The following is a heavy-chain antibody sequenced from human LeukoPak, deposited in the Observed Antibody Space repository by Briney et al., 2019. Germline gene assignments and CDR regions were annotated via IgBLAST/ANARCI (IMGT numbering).Heavy chain of an antibody. D-gene: IGHD3-22*01. Sequence: GGSLRLSCAASGFTFSNAWMSWVRQAPGKGLEWVSAISGSGGSTYYADSVKGRFTISRDNSKNTLYLQMNSLRAEDTAVYYCAEDDYYDSSGYSLEYFQHWGQGTLVTVSS. CDR1: GFTFSNAW. CDR3: AEDDYYDSSGYSLEYFQH. V-gene: IGHV3-23*01. CDR2: ISGSGGST. J-gene: IGHJ1*01.